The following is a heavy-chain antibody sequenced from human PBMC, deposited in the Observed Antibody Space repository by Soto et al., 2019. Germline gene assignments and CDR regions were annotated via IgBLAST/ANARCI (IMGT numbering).Heavy chain of an antibody. V-gene: IGHV4-30-4*01. CDR3: ARGNRDGYNSGGYYFDY. D-gene: IGHD3-10*01. J-gene: IGHJ4*02. CDR2: IYYSRST. CDR1: GGSISSGDYY. Sequence: SETLSLTCTVSGGSISSGDYYWSWIRQPPGKGLEWIGYIYYSRSTYYNPSLKSRVTISVDTSKNQFSLKLSSVTAADTAVYYCARGNRDGYNSGGYYFDYWGQGTLVTVSS.